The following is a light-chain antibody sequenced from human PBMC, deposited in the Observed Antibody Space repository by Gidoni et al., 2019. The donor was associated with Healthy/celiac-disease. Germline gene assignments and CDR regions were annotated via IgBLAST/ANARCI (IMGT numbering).Light chain of an antibody. Sequence: SALTQPASVSGSPGQSITSSCTGTSSDVGSYNLVSWYQQHPGKAPKLMIYEGSKRPSGVSNRFSGSKSGNTASLTISGLHAEDEADYYCCSYAGSSTLVFGGGTKLTVL. CDR3: CSYAGSSTLV. CDR1: SSDVGSYNL. CDR2: EGS. V-gene: IGLV2-23*01. J-gene: IGLJ2*01.